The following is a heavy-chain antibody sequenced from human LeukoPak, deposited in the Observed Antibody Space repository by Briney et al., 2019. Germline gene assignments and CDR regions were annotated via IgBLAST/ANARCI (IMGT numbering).Heavy chain of an antibody. CDR2: YYSGTT. J-gene: IGHJ6*02. V-gene: IGHV4-30-4*01. Sequence: YYSGTTYYNPSLKSRVTISIDTSKNQFSLKLRSVTAADTAAYFCARDTAGDYSYYHGMDVWGQGTTVTVSS. D-gene: IGHD5-18*01. CDR3: ARDTAGDYSYYHGMDV.